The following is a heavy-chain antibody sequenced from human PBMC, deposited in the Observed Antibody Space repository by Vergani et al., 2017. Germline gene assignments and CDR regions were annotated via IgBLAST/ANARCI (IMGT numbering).Heavy chain of an antibody. D-gene: IGHD6-19*01. V-gene: IGHV3-21*01. CDR1: GFTFTIYS. CDR2: ISGTSGYI. Sequence: EVQLVESGGGLVKPGGSLRLSCAASGFTFTIYSMNWVRQAPGKGLEWVSSISGTSGYIYYADSVKGRFTIARDNAKNSLYLQMNSLRAEDTDVYYCARGIAVAGDYFDYWGQGTLVTVSS. CDR3: ARGIAVAGDYFDY. J-gene: IGHJ4*02.